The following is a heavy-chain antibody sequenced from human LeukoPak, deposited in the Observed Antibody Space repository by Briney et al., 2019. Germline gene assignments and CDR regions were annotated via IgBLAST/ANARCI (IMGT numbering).Heavy chain of an antibody. J-gene: IGHJ4*02. CDR2: ISYDGSNK. Sequence: GGSLRLSCAASGFTFSSYAMHWVPQAPGKGLEWVAVISYDGSNKYYADSEKGRFTISRDNSKNTLYLQMNSLRAEDTAVYYCATLHYFDYWGQGTLVTVSS. CDR3: ATLHYFDY. CDR1: GFTFSSYA. V-gene: IGHV3-30-3*01.